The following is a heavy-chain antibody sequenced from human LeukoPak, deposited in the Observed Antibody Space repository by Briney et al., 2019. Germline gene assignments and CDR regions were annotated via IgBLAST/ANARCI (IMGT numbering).Heavy chain of an antibody. D-gene: IGHD5-18*01. CDR3: ARRVTIYYYMDV. J-gene: IGHJ6*03. V-gene: IGHV4-34*01. Sequence: SETLSLTCAVYSGSLSGYYGSWIRQSPGKGLEWIGEINHSGSTNYNPSLKSRVTISVDTSNNQFSLKPSSVTGADTAVYCCARRVTIYYYMDVWGKGTTVSVSS. CDR1: SGSLSGYY. CDR2: INHSGST.